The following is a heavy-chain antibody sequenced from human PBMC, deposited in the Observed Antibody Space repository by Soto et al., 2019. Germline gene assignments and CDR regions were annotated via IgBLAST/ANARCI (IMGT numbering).Heavy chain of an antibody. CDR1: GFTFSTYG. J-gene: IGHJ4*02. Sequence: KPGGSLRLSCAASGFTFSTYGMNWVRQAPGKGLEWVSSISSGGTSIFYADSVKGRFTISRDYAKNSLYLQLDSLRAEDTAVYYCARDTGYNWNYDYWGLGTLVTVSS. CDR3: ARDTGYNWNYDY. CDR2: ISSGGTSI. D-gene: IGHD1-20*01. V-gene: IGHV3-21*01.